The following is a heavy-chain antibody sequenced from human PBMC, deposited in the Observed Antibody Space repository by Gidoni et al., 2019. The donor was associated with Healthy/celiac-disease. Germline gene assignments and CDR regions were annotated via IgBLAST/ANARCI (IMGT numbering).Heavy chain of an antibody. CDR2: IDPSDSYT. V-gene: IGHV5-10-1*03. Sequence: EVQLVQSGAEVKQPGESLRISCKGSGYSFTSYWISWVRQMPGKGLEWMGRIDPSDSYTNYSPSFQGHVTISADKSISTAYLQWSSLKASDTAMYYCARITNYYDSSGTRAWFDPWGQGTLVTVSS. D-gene: IGHD3-22*01. CDR3: ARITNYYDSSGTRAWFDP. J-gene: IGHJ5*02. CDR1: GYSFTSYW.